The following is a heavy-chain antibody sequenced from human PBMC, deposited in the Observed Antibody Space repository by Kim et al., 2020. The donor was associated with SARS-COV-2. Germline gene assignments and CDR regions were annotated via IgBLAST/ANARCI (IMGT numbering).Heavy chain of an antibody. J-gene: IGHJ5*02. V-gene: IGHV4-30-2*04. D-gene: IGHD6-13*01. CDR3: ARALSILAAAGQLWFDP. Sequence: LKSRVTISVDTSKNQFSLKLSSVTAADTAVYYCARALSILAAAGQLWFDPWGQGTLVTVSS.